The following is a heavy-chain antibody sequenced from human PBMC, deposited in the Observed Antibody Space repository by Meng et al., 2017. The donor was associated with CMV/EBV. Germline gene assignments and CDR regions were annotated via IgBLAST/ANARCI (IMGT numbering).Heavy chain of an antibody. Sequence: GESLKISCAASGFTFSSYSMNWVRQAPGKGLEWVSSISSSSSYIYYADSVKGRFTISRDNAKNSLYLQMNSLRAEDTAVYYCARALDLDSGYCSSTSCYYYYYGMGVWGQGTTVTVSS. J-gene: IGHJ6*02. CDR1: GFTFSSYS. V-gene: IGHV3-21*01. CDR2: ISSSSSYI. D-gene: IGHD2-2*01. CDR3: ARALDLDSGYCSSTSCYYYYYGMGV.